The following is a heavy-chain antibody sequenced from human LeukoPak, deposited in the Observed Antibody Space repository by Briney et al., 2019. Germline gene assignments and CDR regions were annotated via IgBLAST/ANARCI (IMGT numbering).Heavy chain of an antibody. Sequence: SETLSLTCAVYGGSFSGYYWSWIRQPPGKGLEWIGEINHSGSTNYNPSLKSRVTISVDTSKNQFSLKLSSVTAADTAVYYCARGHLTMVRGADYWGQGTLVTVSS. CDR1: GGSFSGYY. CDR3: ARGHLTMVRGADY. CDR2: INHSGST. J-gene: IGHJ4*02. D-gene: IGHD3-10*01. V-gene: IGHV4-34*01.